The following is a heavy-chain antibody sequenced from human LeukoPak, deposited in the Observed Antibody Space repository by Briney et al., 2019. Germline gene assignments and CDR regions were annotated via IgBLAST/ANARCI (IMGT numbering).Heavy chain of an antibody. V-gene: IGHV3-23*01. J-gene: IGHJ6*03. CDR3: ASAPYYMDV. CDR2: ISGSGGST. CDR1: GITFTNAW. Sequence: GGSLRLSCAASGITFTNAWLTWVRQAPGKGLEWVSAISGSGGSTYYADSVKGRFTISRDNSKNTLYLQMNSLRAEDTAVYYCASAPYYMDVWGKGTTVTVSS.